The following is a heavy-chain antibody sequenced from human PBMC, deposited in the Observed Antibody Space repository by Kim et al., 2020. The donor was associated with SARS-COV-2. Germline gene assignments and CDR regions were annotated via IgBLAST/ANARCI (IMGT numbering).Heavy chain of an antibody. V-gene: IGHV3-11*06. CDR3: ARDLQPQSYGDYDYYYGMDV. D-gene: IGHD4-17*01. Sequence: RFTISRDDAKNSLYLQMNSLRAEDTAVYYCARDLQPQSYGDYDYYYGMDVWGQGTTVTVSS. J-gene: IGHJ6*02.